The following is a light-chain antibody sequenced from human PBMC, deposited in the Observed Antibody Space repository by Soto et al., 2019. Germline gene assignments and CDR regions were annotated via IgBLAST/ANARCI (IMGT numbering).Light chain of an antibody. J-gene: IGKJ1*01. CDR1: QGIGDR. CDR2: FAS. Sequence: DSQMTQSPSSVSASVGDRLSRTCRASQGIGDRLAWYQQKPGKVPQPLIYFASTLGSGVPSRFSGSGSGTDFILTINTLQADDFATYYCLHTYSFPRTFGQGTKVDIK. CDR3: LHTYSFPRT. V-gene: IGKV1-12*01.